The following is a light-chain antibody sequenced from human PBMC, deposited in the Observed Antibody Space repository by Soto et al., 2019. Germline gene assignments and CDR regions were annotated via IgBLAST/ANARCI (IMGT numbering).Light chain of an antibody. CDR2: DAS. CDR3: QQYDALPPT. CDR1: QHISTY. J-gene: IGKJ3*01. Sequence: DIQMTQSPSSLSASVGDRVTITCQASQHISTYLNWFQQKPGKAPELLIYDASNLVPGVPSSFTGSGSGKAFTFTISRLQPEDIATYYCQQYDALPPTFGPGTKVDIK. V-gene: IGKV1-33*01.